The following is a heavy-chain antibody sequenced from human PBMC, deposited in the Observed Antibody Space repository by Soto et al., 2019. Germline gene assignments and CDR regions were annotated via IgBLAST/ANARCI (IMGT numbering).Heavy chain of an antibody. CDR1: GFTFGDSY. D-gene: IGHD2-15*01. CDR2: ISPGSRYP. Sequence: QVQLVESGGDLVPPGGSLRLSCAGSGFTFGDSYMSWIRQAPGKGLEWLSYISPGSRYPAYADSVKGRFTISRDNARRSLFLQMTSLTAEDTAMYYCVRGGGGGLFDPWGQGTMVTVSS. J-gene: IGHJ5*02. V-gene: IGHV3-11*06. CDR3: VRGGGGGLFDP.